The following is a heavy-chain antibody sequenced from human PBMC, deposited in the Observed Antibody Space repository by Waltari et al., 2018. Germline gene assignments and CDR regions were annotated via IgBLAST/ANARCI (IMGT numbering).Heavy chain of an antibody. Sequence: QVQLVQSGAEVKKPGSSVTVSCKASGGTFSSYAISWVRQAPGQGLEWMGGIIPIFGTANYEKKFQGRVTITADESTSTAYMELSSLRSEDTAVYYCASTVGPIVGATGVDYWGQGTLVTVSS. CDR1: GGTFSSYA. CDR2: IIPIFGTA. J-gene: IGHJ4*02. V-gene: IGHV1-69*01. CDR3: ASTVGPIVGATGVDY. D-gene: IGHD1-26*01.